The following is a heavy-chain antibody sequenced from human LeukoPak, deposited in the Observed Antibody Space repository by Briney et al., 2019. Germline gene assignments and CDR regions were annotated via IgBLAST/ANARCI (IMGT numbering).Heavy chain of an antibody. D-gene: IGHD1-26*01. J-gene: IGHJ4*02. CDR2: IYYSGST. CDR1: GGSISSSSYY. CDR3: AREVGATSSPVDG. Sequence: SETLSLTCTVSGGSISSSSYYWGWIRQPPGKGLEWIGSIYYSGSTYYNPSLKSRVTISVDTSKNQFSLKLSSVTAADTAVYYCAREVGATSSPVDGWGQGTLVTVSS. V-gene: IGHV4-39*02.